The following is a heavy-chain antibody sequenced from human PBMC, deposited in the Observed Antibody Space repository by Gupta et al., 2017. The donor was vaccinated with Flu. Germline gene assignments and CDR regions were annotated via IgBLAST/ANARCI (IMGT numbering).Heavy chain of an antibody. CDR3: ARDHDSSGYYYLTQTKGEHWYFDL. Sequence: EVQLVESGGGLVKPGGSLRLSCAASGFTFSSYSMNCVRQAPGKGLEWVSSISSSSSYIYYADSVKGRFTISRDNAKNSLYLQMNSLRAEDTAVYYCARDHDSSGYYYLTQTKGEHWYFDLWGRGTLVTVSS. CDR1: GFTFSSYS. D-gene: IGHD3-22*01. CDR2: ISSSSSYI. V-gene: IGHV3-21*01. J-gene: IGHJ2*01.